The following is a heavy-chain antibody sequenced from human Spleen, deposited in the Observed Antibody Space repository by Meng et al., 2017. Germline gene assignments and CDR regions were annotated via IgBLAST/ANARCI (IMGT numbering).Heavy chain of an antibody. CDR3: AGGGGNYYLDY. Sequence: QVQLQQWGAGLLKPSETLSLTCAVYGGSFSDYFCNWIRQPPGKGLEWIGEINPSGSTNYNPSLKSRVTISVDTSKNQFSLNLTSMTAADTAVYYCAGGGGNYYLDYWGQGTLVTVSS. J-gene: IGHJ4*02. CDR2: INPSGST. D-gene: IGHD1-1*01. CDR1: GGSFSDYF. V-gene: IGHV4-34*01.